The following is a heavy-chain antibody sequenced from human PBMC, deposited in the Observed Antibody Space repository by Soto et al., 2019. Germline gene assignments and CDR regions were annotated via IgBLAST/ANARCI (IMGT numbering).Heavy chain of an antibody. V-gene: IGHV1-8*01. J-gene: IGHJ6*03. CDR3: ARRHIVPGYGYYYYYMDV. D-gene: IGHD2-21*01. Sequence: ASVKVSCKASGYTFTSYDINWVRQATGQGLEWMGWMNPNSGNTGYAQKFQGRVTMTRNTSISTAYMELSSLRSEDTAVYYCARRHIVPGYGYYYYYMDVWGKGTTVTVSS. CDR2: MNPNSGNT. CDR1: GYTFTSYD.